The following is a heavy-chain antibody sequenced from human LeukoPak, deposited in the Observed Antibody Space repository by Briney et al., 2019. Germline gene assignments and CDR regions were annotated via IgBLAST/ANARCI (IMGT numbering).Heavy chain of an antibody. V-gene: IGHV3-23*01. D-gene: IGHD1-26*01. CDR1: RFTFSNYA. CDR3: TTWVGAHFDF. CDR2: IDGPTFRT. J-gene: IGHJ4*02. Sequence: GGSLRLSCAASRFTFSNYAMHWVRQAPGKGLEWVSTIDGPTFRTHYADSVMGRFTISRDNSKNTLYLQMNSLRAEDAAVYFCTTWVGAHFDFWGQGTLVTVSS.